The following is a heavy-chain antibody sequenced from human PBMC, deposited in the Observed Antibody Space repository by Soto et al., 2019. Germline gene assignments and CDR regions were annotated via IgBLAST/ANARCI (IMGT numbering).Heavy chain of an antibody. V-gene: IGHV3-30*19. CDR3: AQWGTTGGLDV. D-gene: IGHD3-16*01. J-gene: IGHJ4*02. Sequence: QVQLVESGGGVVQPGTSLRLSCVGSGFTFRSYVIHWVRQAPGKGLEWVALTSYDGSNKYYDDSVEGRFTISRDNSRNTVNLQMDSLRLEDTAFYYCAQWGTTGGLDVWGQGPLVSVSS. CDR2: TSYDGSNK. CDR1: GFTFRSYV.